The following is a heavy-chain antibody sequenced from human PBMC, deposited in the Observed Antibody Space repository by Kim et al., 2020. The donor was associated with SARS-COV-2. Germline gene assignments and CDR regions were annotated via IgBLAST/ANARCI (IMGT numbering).Heavy chain of an antibody. Sequence: GGSLRLSCVASGFAFSSYPMHWVRQAPGRGLEWLSYIDGSGRRKYYADSVKGRLTISRDNAKNSLYLDIISLRAEDTAIFYCARESHNYAMDVWCQGTTV. CDR2: IDGSGRRK. CDR3: ARESHNYAMDV. V-gene: IGHV3-48*01. CDR1: GFAFSSYP. J-gene: IGHJ6*02.